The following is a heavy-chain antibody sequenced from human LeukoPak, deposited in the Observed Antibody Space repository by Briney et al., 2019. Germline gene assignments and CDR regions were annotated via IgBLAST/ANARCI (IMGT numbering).Heavy chain of an antibody. D-gene: IGHD6-19*01. CDR1: GFAFSSYS. CDR3: ARDRYSSGWTGDAFDI. Sequence: GWSLRRSCATSGFAFSSYSMNWVRQAPGKGLELVSSISSSSYIYYADSVKGRFTISRDNAKNSLYLQMNILRAEQLAVYYCARDRYSSGWTGDAFDIWGQGTMVTVSS. CDR2: ISSSSYI. J-gene: IGHJ3*02. V-gene: IGHV3-21*01.